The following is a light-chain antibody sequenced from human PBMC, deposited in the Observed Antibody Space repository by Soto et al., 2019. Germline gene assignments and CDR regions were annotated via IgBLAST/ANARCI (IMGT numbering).Light chain of an antibody. Sequence: QSALTQPASVSGSPGQSITISCTGTSSDVGGFNSVSWYQLRPGTAPKLILYDVVDRPSGVSYRFSGSKSGNTASLTISGLQAADAADYFCSSYTSTMPNVFGSGTKVTVL. V-gene: IGLV2-14*03. CDR1: SSDVGGFNS. J-gene: IGLJ1*01. CDR2: DVV. CDR3: SSYTSTMPNV.